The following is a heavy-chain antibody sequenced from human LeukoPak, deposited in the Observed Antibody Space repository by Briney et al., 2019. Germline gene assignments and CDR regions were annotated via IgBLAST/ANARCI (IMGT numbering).Heavy chain of an antibody. CDR3: AKQLGYCSDGSCYFPY. J-gene: IGHJ4*02. CDR1: GFTVSNNY. CDR2: ISNNGGYT. V-gene: IGHV3-23*01. Sequence: GGSLRLSCAASGFTVSNNYMSWVRQAPGKGLEWVSAISNNGGYTYYADSVQGRFTISRDNSKSTLCLQMNSLRAEDTAVYYCAKQLGYCSDGSCYFPYWGQGTLVTVSS. D-gene: IGHD2-15*01.